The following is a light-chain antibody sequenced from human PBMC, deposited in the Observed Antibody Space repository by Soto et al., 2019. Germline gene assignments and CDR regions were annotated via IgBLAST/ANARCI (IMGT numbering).Light chain of an antibody. J-gene: IGKJ2*01. CDR2: KAS. CDR1: QSSNSW. V-gene: IGKV1-5*03. Sequence: DIQMTQSPSTLSASIGDTVIITCRASQSSNSWLAWYQQKPGKAPKLLIHKASTLESGVPSRFSGSESGTEFTLTISGLQPDDFATLYCQQYDRFPYTFGQGTKLEIK. CDR3: QQYDRFPYT.